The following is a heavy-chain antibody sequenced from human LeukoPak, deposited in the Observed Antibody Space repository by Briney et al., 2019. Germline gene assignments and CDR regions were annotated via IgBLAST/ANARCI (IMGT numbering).Heavy chain of an antibody. V-gene: IGHV3-23*01. CDR3: AKGERGYSYGGLLDY. D-gene: IGHD5-18*01. CDR1: GFTFSDYY. CDR2: ISGSGGST. Sequence: GGSLRLSCAASGFTFSDYYMSWIRQAPGKGLERVSAISGSGGSTYYADSVKGRFTISRDNSKNTLYLQMNSLRAEDTAVYYCAKGERGYSYGGLLDYWGQGTLVTVSS. J-gene: IGHJ4*02.